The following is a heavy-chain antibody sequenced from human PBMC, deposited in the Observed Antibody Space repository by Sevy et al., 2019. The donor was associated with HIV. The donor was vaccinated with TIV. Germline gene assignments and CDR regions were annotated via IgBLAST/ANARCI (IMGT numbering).Heavy chain of an antibody. CDR1: GFTFSSYA. D-gene: IGHD3-16*02. CDR3: AKVRAYTFGGVIVSGYFDY. Sequence: GGSLRLSCAASGFTFSSYAMSWVRQAPGKGLEWVSAISGSGGSTYYADSVKGRFTISRDNSKNTLYLQMNSLRAEDTAVYHCAKVRAYTFGGVIVSGYFDYWGQGTLVTVSS. V-gene: IGHV3-23*01. J-gene: IGHJ4*02. CDR2: ISGSGGST.